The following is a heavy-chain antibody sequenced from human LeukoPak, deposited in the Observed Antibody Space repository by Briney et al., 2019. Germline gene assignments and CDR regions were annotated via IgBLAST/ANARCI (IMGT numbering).Heavy chain of an antibody. D-gene: IGHD3-10*02. V-gene: IGHV3-48*04. Sequence: GGSLRLSCAASGFTFNKYTMNWVRQAPGKGLEWVSYISSSGSTIYYADSVKGRFTISRDNAKNSLYLQMNSLRAEDTAVYYCAELGITMIGGVWGKGTTVTISS. CDR3: AELGITMIGGV. CDR1: GFTFNKYT. J-gene: IGHJ6*04. CDR2: ISSSGSTI.